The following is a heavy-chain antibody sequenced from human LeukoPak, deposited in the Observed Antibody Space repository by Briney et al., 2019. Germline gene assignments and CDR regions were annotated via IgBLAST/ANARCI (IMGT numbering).Heavy chain of an antibody. J-gene: IGHJ4*02. CDR1: GFTFSSYA. V-gene: IGHV3-30-3*01. Sequence: PGGSLRLSCVASGFTFSSYAMHWVRQAPGKGLEWVARVSNDGGNKYHADSVKGRFTISRDNSKNTLYLQMNSLRAEDTAVYYCARDPVSVGLRINSDFWGQGTLVTVSS. D-gene: IGHD3-3*01. CDR2: VSNDGGNK. CDR3: ARDPVSVGLRINSDF.